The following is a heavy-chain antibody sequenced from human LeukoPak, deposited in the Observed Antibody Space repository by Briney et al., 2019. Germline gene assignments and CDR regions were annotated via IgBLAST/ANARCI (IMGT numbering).Heavy chain of an antibody. CDR1: GGSISSSSYY. CDR3: ASFCSSTSRYTWFDP. V-gene: IGHV4-39*01. CDR2: IYYSGST. Sequence: SETLSLTCTVSGGSISSSSYYWGWIRQPPGKGLEWIGSIYYSGSTYYNPSLKSRVTISVDTSKNQFSLKLSSVTAADTAVYYCASFCSSTSRYTWFDPWGQGTLVTVSS. D-gene: IGHD2-2*02. J-gene: IGHJ5*02.